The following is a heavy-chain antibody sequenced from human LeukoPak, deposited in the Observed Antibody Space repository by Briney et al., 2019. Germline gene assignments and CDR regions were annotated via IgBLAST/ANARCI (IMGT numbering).Heavy chain of an antibody. CDR2: IYPGDSET. Sequence: GESLKISCKVSGYSFTSYWIGWVRQMPGKGLEYMGIIYPGDSETRYSPSFKGQVTISADKSISTAYLQWSSLKASDTAMYYCARLRFWSGYPYYFDYWGQGTLVTVSS. V-gene: IGHV5-51*01. J-gene: IGHJ4*02. CDR3: ARLRFWSGYPYYFDY. CDR1: GYSFTSYW. D-gene: IGHD3-3*01.